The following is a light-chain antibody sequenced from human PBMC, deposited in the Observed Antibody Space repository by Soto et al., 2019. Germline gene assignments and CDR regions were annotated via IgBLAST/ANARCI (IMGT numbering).Light chain of an antibody. CDR3: SSYTSSSTLEV. CDR1: SSDVGGYNY. CDR2: EVS. V-gene: IGLV2-14*01. J-gene: IGLJ1*01. Sequence: SALTQPASVSGSPGQSITISCTGTSSDVGGYNYVSWYQQHPGKAPKLMIYEVSNRSSGVSNRFSGSKSGNTASLTISGLQAEDEADYYCSSYTSSSTLEVFGTGTKVNVL.